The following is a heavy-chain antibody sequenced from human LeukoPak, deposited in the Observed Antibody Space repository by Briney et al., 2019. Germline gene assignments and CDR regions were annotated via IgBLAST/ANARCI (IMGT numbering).Heavy chain of an antibody. J-gene: IGHJ4*02. V-gene: IGHV4-39*01. CDR3: ARDSSGWSHTFDY. Sequence: SETLSLTCTVSGGSISSSSYYWGWIRQPPGKGLEWIGSIYYSGSTYYNPSLKSRVTISVDTSKNQFSLKLSSVTAADTAVYYCARDSSGWSHTFDYWGQGTLVTVSP. CDR1: GGSISSSSYY. D-gene: IGHD6-19*01. CDR2: IYYSGST.